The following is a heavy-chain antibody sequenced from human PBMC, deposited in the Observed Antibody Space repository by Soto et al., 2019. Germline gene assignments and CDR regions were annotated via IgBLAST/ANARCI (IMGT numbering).Heavy chain of an antibody. J-gene: IGHJ5*02. V-gene: IGHV4-38-2*01. CDR2: LYHGGST. CDR1: GYSISGGYY. CDR3: ARVGPWVPCYYDSSPYTFENWFDP. D-gene: IGHD3-22*01. Sequence: PSETLSLTCAVSGYSISGGYYWGWLRQPPGKGLEWIGSLYHGGSTYYSPSLNSRVTLSIDMTNNHVSLILNSVTAADTAVYYCARVGPWVPCYYDSSPYTFENWFDPWGQGTLVTVSS.